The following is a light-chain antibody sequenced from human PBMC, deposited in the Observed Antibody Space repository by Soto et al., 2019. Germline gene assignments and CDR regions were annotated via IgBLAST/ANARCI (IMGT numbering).Light chain of an antibody. CDR3: QKYNSYPWT. CDR2: DAS. V-gene: IGKV1-5*01. CDR1: QSISSW. Sequence: DIQMTQSPSTLSASVGDRVTISCRASQSISSWLAWYQQKPGKAPKLLLDDASSLESEVPSRVSGSGSATEFTRTISSLHLSDFATDYYQKYNSYPWTFGQGAKVESK. J-gene: IGKJ1*01.